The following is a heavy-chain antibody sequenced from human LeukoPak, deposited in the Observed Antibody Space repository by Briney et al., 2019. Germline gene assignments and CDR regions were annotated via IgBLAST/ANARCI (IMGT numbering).Heavy chain of an antibody. J-gene: IGHJ4*02. Sequence: GGSLRLSCAASGFTLSRFTMNWVRQAPGKGRGWVQSFSSSSSYIYYAESVKGRLTISRDNARKSLYLEMNSLGVEDTALYFCARDLEEHCSGGSCSTFDCWGQGTLVTVSS. CDR3: ARDLEEHCSGGSCSTFDC. CDR1: GFTLSRFT. V-gene: IGHV3-21*01. CDR2: FSSSSSYI. D-gene: IGHD2-15*01.